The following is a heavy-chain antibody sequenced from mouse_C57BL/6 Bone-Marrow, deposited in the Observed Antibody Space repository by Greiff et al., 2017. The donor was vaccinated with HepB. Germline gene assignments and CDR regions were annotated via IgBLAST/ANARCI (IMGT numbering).Heavy chain of an antibody. CDR2: IDPNGGGT. V-gene: IGHV1-72*01. J-gene: IGHJ2*01. Sequence: QVQLQQPGAELVKPGASVKLSCKASGYTFTSYWMHWVKQRPGRGLEWIGRIDPNGGGTKYNEKFKSKATLTVDKPSSTAYMRLSSLKSEDSAVYYCARAGRRGYFDYCGEGTTLTVSS. CDR3: ARAGRRGYFDY. CDR1: GYTFTSYW.